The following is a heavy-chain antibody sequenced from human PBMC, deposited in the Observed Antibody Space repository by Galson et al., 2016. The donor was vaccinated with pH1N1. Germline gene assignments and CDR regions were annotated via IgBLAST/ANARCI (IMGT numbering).Heavy chain of an antibody. CDR3: VKPDSEHSGDH. CDR1: GFTFRSYA. CDR2: ISGGGTI. V-gene: IGHV3-23*01. D-gene: IGHD6-19*01. J-gene: IGHJ5*02. Sequence: SLRLSCAVSGFTFRSYAMNWVRQAPGKGPEWVSVISGGGTIHYADSARGRFTISRDNSRNTLYLQMNSLRVEDTARYYCVKPDSEHSGDHWGQGTLVTVSS.